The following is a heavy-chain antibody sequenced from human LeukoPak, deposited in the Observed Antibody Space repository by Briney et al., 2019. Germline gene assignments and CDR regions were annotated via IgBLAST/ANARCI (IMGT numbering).Heavy chain of an antibody. J-gene: IGHJ4*02. D-gene: IGHD5-18*01. Sequence: GGSLRLSCAASGFTFSSYGMHWVRQAPGKGLEWVAFIRYDGSNKYCADSVKGRFTISRDNSKNTLYLQMNSLRAEDTAVYYCAKDPRGLRTGDYWGQGTLVTVSS. CDR3: AKDPRGLRTGDY. CDR1: GFTFSSYG. V-gene: IGHV3-30*02. CDR2: IRYDGSNK.